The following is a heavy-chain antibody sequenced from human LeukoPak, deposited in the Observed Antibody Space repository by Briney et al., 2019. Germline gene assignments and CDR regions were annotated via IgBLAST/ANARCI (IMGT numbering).Heavy chain of an antibody. CDR1: GGSISSSSYY. J-gene: IGHJ4*02. V-gene: IGHV4-39*01. Sequence: SETLSLTCTVSGGSISSSSYYWGRIPPPPGKGLEWIWSVYYSGSTYYNPYLKIRITVAVDTSKNQFSLKLSSVTAADTAVYYCARRRSVMISIDYSGQGTLLTVSS. CDR3: ARRRSVMISIDY. D-gene: IGHD3-16*01. CDR2: VYYSGST.